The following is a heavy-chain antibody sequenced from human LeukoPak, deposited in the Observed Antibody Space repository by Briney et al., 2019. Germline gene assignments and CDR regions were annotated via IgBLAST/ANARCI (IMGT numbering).Heavy chain of an antibody. V-gene: IGHV4-61*09. CDR3: ATDFGDSSGWYRF. D-gene: IGHD6-19*01. J-gene: IGHJ4*02. Sequence: PSETLSLTCTVSGASINSGSYYWSWIRQPAGKGLEFIGHFYSSGSTNYNPSLKSRVSISVDTSKNQFPLEVTSVTAADTAVYYCATDFGDSSGWYRFWGQGTLVAVSS. CDR1: GASINSGSYY. CDR2: FYSSGST.